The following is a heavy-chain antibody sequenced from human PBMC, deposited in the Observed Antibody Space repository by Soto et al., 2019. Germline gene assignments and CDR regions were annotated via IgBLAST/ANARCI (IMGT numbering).Heavy chain of an antibody. V-gene: IGHV4-31*03. CDR2: IYDSGIT. CDR3: ARSSRSYFDY. Sequence: QVQLQESGPGLVKPSQTLSLTCTVSGGSISRSGYFWSWIRQHPGKGLEWIGYIYDSGITYYNPSLKSRVSLSVDTSKNQFSLNLTSVTAADTAMYYCARSSRSYFDYWGQGTLVTVSS. CDR1: GGSISRSGYF. J-gene: IGHJ4*02.